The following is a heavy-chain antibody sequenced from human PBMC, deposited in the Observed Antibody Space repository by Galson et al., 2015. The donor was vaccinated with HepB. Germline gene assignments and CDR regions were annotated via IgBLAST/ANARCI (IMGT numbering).Heavy chain of an antibody. V-gene: IGHV7-4-1*01. CDR3: ARAPRAYCSGGSCYDYYYYDMDV. J-gene: IGHJ6*02. CDR1: GYTFTSYA. D-gene: IGHD2-15*01. CDR2: INTNTGNP. Sequence: SVKVSCKASGYTFTSYAMNWVRQAPGQGLEWMGWINTNTGNPTYAQGFTGRFVFSLDTSVSTAYLQICSLKAEDTAVYYCARAPRAYCSGGSCYDYYYYDMDVWGQGTTVTVSS.